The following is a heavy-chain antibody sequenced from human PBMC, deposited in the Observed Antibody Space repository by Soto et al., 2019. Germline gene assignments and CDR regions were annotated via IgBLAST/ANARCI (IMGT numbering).Heavy chain of an antibody. CDR3: ARVVTYYYDSSGPRYYYYYGMDV. J-gene: IGHJ6*02. V-gene: IGHV1-8*01. CDR2: MNPNSGNT. Sequence: QVQLVQSGAEVKKPGASVKVSCKASGYTFTSYDINWVRQATGQGLEWLGWMNPNSGNTGYAQKFQGRVTMTRNTSISTAYMELSSLRSEDTAVYYCARVVTYYYDSSGPRYYYYYGMDVWGQGTTVTVSS. D-gene: IGHD3-22*01. CDR1: GYTFTSYD.